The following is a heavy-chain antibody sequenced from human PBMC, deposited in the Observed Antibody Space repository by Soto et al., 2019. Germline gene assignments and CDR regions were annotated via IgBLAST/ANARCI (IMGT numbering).Heavy chain of an antibody. J-gene: IGHJ4*02. CDR3: ARWGTTGGLDV. V-gene: IGHV3-33*05. CDR2: TSYDGSNN. Sequence: QVQLVESGGGVVQPGTSLRLSCGGSGFTFRIYVIHWGRQAPGKGLEWVALTSYDGSNNFYGDSVQGRFTISRDNSRNTVELQRDSLRLEDTALYYCARWGTTGGLDVWGQGTLVSVAS. D-gene: IGHD3-16*01. CDR1: GFTFRIYV.